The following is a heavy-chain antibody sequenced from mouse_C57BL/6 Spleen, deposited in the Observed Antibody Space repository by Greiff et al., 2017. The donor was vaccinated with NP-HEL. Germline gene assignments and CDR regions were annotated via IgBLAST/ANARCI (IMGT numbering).Heavy chain of an antibody. CDR3: ARDPGFAD. CDR1: GYSITSGYY. V-gene: IGHV3-6*01. Sequence: EVQLQQSGPGLVKPSQSLSLTCSVTGYSITSGYYWNWIRQFPGNILEWMGYIRYDGSNNYNPSLKNRISITRDTSKNQFFLKLNSVTTEDTATYYCARDPGFADWGQGTLVTVSA. CDR2: IRYDGSN. J-gene: IGHJ3*01.